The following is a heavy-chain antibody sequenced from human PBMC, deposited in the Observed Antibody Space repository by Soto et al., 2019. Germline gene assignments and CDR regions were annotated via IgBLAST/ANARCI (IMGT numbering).Heavy chain of an antibody. V-gene: IGHV1-69*01. CDR3: ARYSGYDRPTGGAFDI. D-gene: IGHD5-12*01. J-gene: IGHJ3*02. CDR2: IIPIFGTA. Sequence: QVQLVQSGAEVKKPGSSVKVSCKASGGTFSSYAISWVRQAPGQGLEWMGGIIPIFGTANYAQKFQGRVTITADESTSTDYLELSSLRSEDTAVYYCARYSGYDRPTGGAFDIWGQGTMVTVSS. CDR1: GGTFSSYA.